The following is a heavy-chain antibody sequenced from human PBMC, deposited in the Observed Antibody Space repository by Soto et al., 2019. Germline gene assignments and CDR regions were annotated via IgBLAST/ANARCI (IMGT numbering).Heavy chain of an antibody. Sequence: PGWSLRLSCVGSVFTFITYWMTWVRQAPGKGLEWVANIKQDGSEKHYVDSVKGRFTISRDNPKNSLYLQMNSLRAEDTAVYYCASQRRDGFFGDYWGQGTLVTVS. CDR2: IKQDGSEK. J-gene: IGHJ4*02. CDR3: ASQRRDGFFGDY. CDR1: VFTFITYW. D-gene: IGHD3-16*01. V-gene: IGHV3-7*01.